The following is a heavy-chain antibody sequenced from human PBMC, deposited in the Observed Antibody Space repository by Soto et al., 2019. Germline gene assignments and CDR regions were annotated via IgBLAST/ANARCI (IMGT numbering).Heavy chain of an antibody. Sequence: EGRLVESGGRLVRPGGSLRLFCAVSGFTFNEYWMSWVRQAPGKGLEWVANIKKDGSETSHGDSVKGRFTNSRDNARNLLYLQMTSLRVEDTAVYYCARDVGIDYGMDVWGQGTTVTVSS. CDR1: GFTFNEYW. J-gene: IGHJ6*02. D-gene: IGHD1-26*01. CDR2: IKKDGSET. V-gene: IGHV3-7*01. CDR3: ARDVGIDYGMDV.